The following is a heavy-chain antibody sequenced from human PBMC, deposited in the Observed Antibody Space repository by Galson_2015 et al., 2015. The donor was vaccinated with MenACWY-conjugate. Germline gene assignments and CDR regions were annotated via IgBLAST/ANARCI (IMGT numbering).Heavy chain of an antibody. CDR3: ATIPPIVGATGLFREMDV. D-gene: IGHD1-26*01. CDR1: GYTFTGYY. V-gene: IGHV1-2*05. Sequence: SVKVSCKASGYTFTGYYMHWVRQAPGQGLEWMGRINPNSGGTNYAQKFQGRVTMTRDTSISTAYMELSRLRSDDTVVYYCATIPPIVGATGLFREMDVWGKGTTVTVSS. CDR2: INPNSGGT. J-gene: IGHJ6*04.